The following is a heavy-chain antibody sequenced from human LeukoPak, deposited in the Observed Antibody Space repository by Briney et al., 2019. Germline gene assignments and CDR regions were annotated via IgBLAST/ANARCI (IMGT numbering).Heavy chain of an antibody. V-gene: IGHV3-30*07. Sequence: GGSLRLSCAASGSTFSGHLLHWVRQAPGKGLEWVGGTAYDGAEKYYADSVRGRFAISRDNSKSTVYLEMNSLRAEDTAVYYCVKDRGGSPFYGMGVWGQGTTVTVSS. CDR3: VKDRGGSPFYGMGV. J-gene: IGHJ6*02. CDR1: GSTFSGHL. D-gene: IGHD1-26*01. CDR2: TAYDGAEK.